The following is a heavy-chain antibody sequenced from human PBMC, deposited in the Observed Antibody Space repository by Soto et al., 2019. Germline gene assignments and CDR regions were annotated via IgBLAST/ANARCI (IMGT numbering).Heavy chain of an antibody. Sequence: EVQLVESGGGLVQPGGSLRLSCAASGFTVSSNYMSWVRQAPGKGLAWVSVIYSGGSTYYADSVKGRFTISRHNSKNTLYLQMNSLRAEDTAVYYCARVAADSSGYWAYYYYGMDVWGQGTTVTVSS. J-gene: IGHJ6*02. CDR2: IYSGGST. D-gene: IGHD3-22*01. V-gene: IGHV3-53*04. CDR1: GFTVSSNY. CDR3: ARVAADSSGYWAYYYYGMDV.